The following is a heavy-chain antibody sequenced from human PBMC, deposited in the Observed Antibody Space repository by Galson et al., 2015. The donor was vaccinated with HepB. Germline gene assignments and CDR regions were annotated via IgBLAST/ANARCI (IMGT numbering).Heavy chain of an antibody. D-gene: IGHD3-10*01. V-gene: IGHV3-23*01. CDR1: GFTFSTYA. J-gene: IGHJ5*02. Sequence: SLRLSCAASGFTFSTYAMNWVRQAPGKGLEWVSAISGGGVTAYYADSVKGRFTISRDNSKNTLSLQMNNLRADDTAVYFCATEIHITIVQGVIIPQTWGQGTLVTVSS. CDR2: ISGGGVTA. CDR3: ATEIHITIVQGVIIPQT.